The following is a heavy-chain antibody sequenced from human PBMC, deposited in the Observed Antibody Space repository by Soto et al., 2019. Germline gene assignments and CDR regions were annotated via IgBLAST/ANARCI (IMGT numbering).Heavy chain of an antibody. V-gene: IGHV4-34*01. CDR2: INHSGSS. J-gene: IGHJ2*01. CDR1: GGSFSGFY. CDR3: PRMAGPWYFDL. Sequence: SETLSLTCAVHGGSFSGFYCTWIRQPPGKGLEWIGEINHSGSSNYNPPLKSRVTMSLDTSRNQFSLSLNSVTAADTAVYSCPRMAGPWYFDLWGRGTLVTVSS.